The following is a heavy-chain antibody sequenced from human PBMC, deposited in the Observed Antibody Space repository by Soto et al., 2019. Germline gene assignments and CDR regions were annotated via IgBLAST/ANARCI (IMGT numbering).Heavy chain of an antibody. V-gene: IGHV3-33*03. CDR1: GITLSDYG. D-gene: IGHD3-9*01. J-gene: IGHJ4*02. Sequence: PGGSLRLSCAAAGITLSDYGMHWVSQAPGKGLEWVAGVWKDGCNRYYLAHVKGRFTISRDNSKNTLYLQMISLRDEDTAVYYCAKVPRGSNFGYYNFWGQGTLVTVSS. CDR2: VWKDGCNR. CDR3: AKVPRGSNFGYYNF.